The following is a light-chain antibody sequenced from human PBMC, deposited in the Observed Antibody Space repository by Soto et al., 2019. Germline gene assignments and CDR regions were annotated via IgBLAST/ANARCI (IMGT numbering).Light chain of an antibody. J-gene: IGKJ1*01. CDR1: QTISSW. Sequence: DIRMTQSPSTLSGSVGDRVTITCRASQTISSWLAWYQQKPGKAPKLLIYKASTLKSGVPSRFSGSGSGTEFTLTISNLQPDDFATYYCQQYNYYSRTFGQGTKVDIK. CDR3: QQYNYYSRT. V-gene: IGKV1-5*03. CDR2: KAS.